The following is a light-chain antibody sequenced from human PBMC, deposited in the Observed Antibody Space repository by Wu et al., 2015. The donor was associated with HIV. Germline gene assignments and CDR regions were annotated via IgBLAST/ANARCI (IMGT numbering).Light chain of an antibody. CDR1: QDIVNY. V-gene: IGKV1-33*01. CDR2: AAS. J-gene: IGKJ1*01. CDR3: QLYGNSPPARA. Sequence: DIQMTQSPSSLSASIGDRVSIICQASQDIVNYLNWYQHKPGKAPKLLIYAASNLQTGVPSRFSGSGSGTEFTLTISRLEPEDYAVYYCQLYGNSPPARAFGQGTKVEIK.